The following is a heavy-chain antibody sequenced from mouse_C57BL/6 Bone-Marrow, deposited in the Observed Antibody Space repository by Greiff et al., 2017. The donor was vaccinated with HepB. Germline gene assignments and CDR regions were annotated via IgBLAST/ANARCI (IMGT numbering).Heavy chain of an antibody. D-gene: IGHD2-4*01. CDR3: ARDRDYDYDRFAY. J-gene: IGHJ3*01. CDR2: ISYDGSN. CDR1: GYSITSGYY. V-gene: IGHV3-6*01. Sequence: EVQLQESGPGLVKPSQSLSLTCSVTGYSITSGYYWNWIRQFPGNKLEWMGYISYDGSNNYNPSLKNRISITRDTSKNQFFLKLNSVTTEDTATYYCARDRDYDYDRFAYWGQGTLVTVSA.